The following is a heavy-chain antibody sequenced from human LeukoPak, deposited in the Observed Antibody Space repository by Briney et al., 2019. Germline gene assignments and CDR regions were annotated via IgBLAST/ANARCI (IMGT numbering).Heavy chain of an antibody. J-gene: IGHJ4*02. CDR3: AREPSFNDYGDFPPYLEY. CDR1: GYSISSGYY. CDR2: IYHSGST. D-gene: IGHD4-17*01. V-gene: IGHV4-38-2*02. Sequence: SETLSLTCTVSGYSISSGYYWGWIRQPPGKGLEWIGSIYHSGSTYYNPSLKSRVTISVDTSKNQFSLKLSSVTAADTAVYYCAREPSFNDYGDFPPYLEYWGQGTLVTVSS.